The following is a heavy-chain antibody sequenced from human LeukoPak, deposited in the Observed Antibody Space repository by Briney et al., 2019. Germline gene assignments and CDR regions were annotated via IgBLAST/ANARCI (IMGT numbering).Heavy chain of an antibody. CDR3: ARGVGYYDSSGYYERVVVFDP. J-gene: IGHJ5*02. CDR1: GGSIRSSYYY. D-gene: IGHD3-22*01. V-gene: IGHV4-39*07. CDR2: IYDSGST. Sequence: PSETLSLTCTVSGGSIRSSYYYWGWIRQPPGKGLEWIGSIYDSGSTYYNPSLKSRVTISVDRSKNQFSLKLSSVTAADTAVYYCARGVGYYDSSGYYERVVVFDPWGQGTLVTVSS.